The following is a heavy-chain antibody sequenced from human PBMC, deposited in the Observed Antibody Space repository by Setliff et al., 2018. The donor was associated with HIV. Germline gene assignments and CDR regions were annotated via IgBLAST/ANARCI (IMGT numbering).Heavy chain of an antibody. CDR1: GFTFSSYW. V-gene: IGHV3-74*01. Sequence: PGGSLRLSCAASGFTFSSYWMHWVRQAPGKGLVWVSRINSDGSSTSYADSVKGRFTISRDNAKNTLYLQMNSLRAEDTAVYYCAREPAMVTGGDAFDIWGQGTMVTVSS. CDR3: AREPAMVTGGDAFDI. D-gene: IGHD5-18*01. J-gene: IGHJ3*02. CDR2: INSDGSST.